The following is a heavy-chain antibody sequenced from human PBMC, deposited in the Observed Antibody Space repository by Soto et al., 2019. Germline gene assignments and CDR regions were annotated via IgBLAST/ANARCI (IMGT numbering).Heavy chain of an antibody. CDR3: ARSLSDIVVVPANPGGRRSAVHWCER. V-gene: IGHV1-18*04. D-gene: IGHD2-2*01. J-gene: IGHJ5*02. CDR2: ISAYNGNT. Sequence: ASVKLSCKASGYTFTSYGISWVRQAPGQGLEWMGWISAYNGNTNYAQKLQGRVTMTTDTSTSTDYMELRSLRSDDTAVYYCARSLSDIVVVPANPGGRRSAVHWCERWGQRTMVNVSA. CDR1: GYTFTSYG.